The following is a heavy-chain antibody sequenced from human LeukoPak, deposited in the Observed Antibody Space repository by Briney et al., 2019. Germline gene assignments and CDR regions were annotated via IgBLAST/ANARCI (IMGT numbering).Heavy chain of an antibody. CDR1: GSTFGAYA. CDR3: TRAPHPRCSSSGCYLDY. V-gene: IGHV3-49*04. D-gene: IGHD2-2*01. J-gene: IGHJ4*02. CDR2: ILAKAYGGAT. Sequence: PGGSLRPSCSTSGSTFGAYATSWVRQAPGKGLELVGFILAKAYGGATKYAASVNGRFSISRDDSQSIANLQMNDLKTEDTAVYYCTRAPHPRCSSSGCYLDYWGQGTLVTVSS.